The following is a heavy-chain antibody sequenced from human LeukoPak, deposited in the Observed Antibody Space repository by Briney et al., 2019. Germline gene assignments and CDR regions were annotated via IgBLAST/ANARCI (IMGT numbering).Heavy chain of an antibody. CDR1: GFTLSSYS. CDR3: ARDAGYGYDRFDY. CDR2: ITSSSSYI. Sequence: HPGGSLRLSCAASGFTLSSYSMNWVRQAPGKGLEWVSSITSSSSYIYYADSVKGRFTISRDNAKNSLYLQMNSLRAEDTAVYYCARDAGYGYDRFDYWGQGTQVTVSS. J-gene: IGHJ4*02. D-gene: IGHD5-18*01. V-gene: IGHV3-21*01.